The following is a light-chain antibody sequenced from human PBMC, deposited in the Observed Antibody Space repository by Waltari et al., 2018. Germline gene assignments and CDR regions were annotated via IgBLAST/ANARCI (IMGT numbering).Light chain of an antibody. Sequence: QSALTQPASVSGSPGQSITISCTGPSRNIGGYNYVSRYQQHPGKAPKLMIYDVTNRPSGVSTRFSGSKSGNTASLTISGLQAEDEGDYYCSSYSSSSTLVVFGGGTKLTVL. CDR3: SSYSSSSTLVV. CDR2: DVT. J-gene: IGLJ3*02. CDR1: SRNIGGYNY. V-gene: IGLV2-14*03.